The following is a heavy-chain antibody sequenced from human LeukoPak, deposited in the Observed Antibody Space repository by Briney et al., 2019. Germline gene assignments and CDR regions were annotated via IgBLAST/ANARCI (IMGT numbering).Heavy chain of an antibody. CDR1: GFTFSSYA. Sequence: GGSLRLSCAASGFTFSSYAMNWVRQAPGKGLGWVAVTSYDGDNDIYADSVKGRFTISRDNSKNILHLQMNSLRAEDTAIYYCARASAVTGAFRDNWFDPWGQGTLVTVSS. J-gene: IGHJ5*02. V-gene: IGHV3-30-3*01. D-gene: IGHD6-19*01. CDR2: TSYDGDND. CDR3: ARASAVTGAFRDNWFDP.